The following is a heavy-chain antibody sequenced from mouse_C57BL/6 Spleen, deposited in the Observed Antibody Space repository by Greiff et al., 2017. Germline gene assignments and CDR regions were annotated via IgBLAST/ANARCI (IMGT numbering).Heavy chain of an antibody. V-gene: IGHV14-2*01. CDR1: GFNIKDYY. D-gene: IGHD2-4*01. J-gene: IGHJ4*01. Sequence: EVKLQESGAELVKPGASVKLSCTASGFNIKDYYMHWVKQRTEQGLEWIGRIDPEDGETKYAPKFQGKATITAEPSSNTAYLQLSSLTSEDTAVYYCARRLMIREAMDYWGQGTSVTVSS. CDR3: ARRLMIREAMDY. CDR2: IDPEDGET.